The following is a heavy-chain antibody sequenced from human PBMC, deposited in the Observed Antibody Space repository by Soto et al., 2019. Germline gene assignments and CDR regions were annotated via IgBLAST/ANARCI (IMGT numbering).Heavy chain of an antibody. CDR3: ARGPGSYNWFDL. CDR2: IYTSGST. CDR1: GGSISSYY. V-gene: IGHV4-4*07. Sequence: QVQLQESGPGLVKPSETLSLTCIVSGGSISSYYWSWIRQPAGKGLEWIGRIYTSGSTNYNPSLKSRVIMAEDTSKNQFSLKLSSVTAADTAVYYCARGPGSYNWFDLWGQGTLVTVSS. J-gene: IGHJ5*02. D-gene: IGHD3-10*01.